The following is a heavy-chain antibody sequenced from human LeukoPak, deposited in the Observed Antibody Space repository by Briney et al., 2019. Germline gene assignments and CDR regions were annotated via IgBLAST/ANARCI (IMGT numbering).Heavy chain of an antibody. V-gene: IGHV4-61*02. CDR3: ARAQYYYDSSGYYLYYFDY. CDR2: IYTSGST. Sequence: PSQTLSLTCTVSGGSISSGSYYWSWIRQPAGKGLEWIGRIYTSGSTNYSPSLKSRVTISVDTSKNQFSLKLSSVTAADTAVYYCARAQYYYDSSGYYLYYFDYWGQGTLVTVSS. CDR1: GGSISSGSYY. D-gene: IGHD3-22*01. J-gene: IGHJ4*02.